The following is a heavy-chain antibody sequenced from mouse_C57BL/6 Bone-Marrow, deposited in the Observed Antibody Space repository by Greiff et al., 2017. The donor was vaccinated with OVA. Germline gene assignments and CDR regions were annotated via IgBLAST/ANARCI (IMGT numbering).Heavy chain of an antibody. CDR3: ARDSLGYYAMDY. CDR1: GYTFTSYW. CDR2: IHPNSGST. Sequence: QVQLQQPGAELVKPGASVKLSCKASGYTFTSYWMHLVKQRPGQGLEWIGMIHPNSGSTNYNEKFKSKATLTVDKSSSTAYMQLSSLTSEDSAVYYCARDSLGYYAMDYWGQGTSVTVSS. V-gene: IGHV1-64*01. J-gene: IGHJ4*01. D-gene: IGHD3-2*02.